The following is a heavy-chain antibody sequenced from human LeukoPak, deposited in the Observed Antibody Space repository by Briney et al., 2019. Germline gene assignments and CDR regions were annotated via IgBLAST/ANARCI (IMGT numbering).Heavy chain of an antibody. CDR1: GGTFSSYA. V-gene: IGHV1-69*04. Sequence: EASVKVSCKASGGTFSSYAISWVRQAPGQGLEWMGRIIPILGIANYAQKFQGRVTITADKSTSTAYMELSSLRSEDTAVYYCASNARDCSSTSCHRGWFDPWGQGTLVTVSS. CDR3: ASNARDCSSTSCHRGWFDP. J-gene: IGHJ5*02. CDR2: IIPILGIA. D-gene: IGHD2-2*02.